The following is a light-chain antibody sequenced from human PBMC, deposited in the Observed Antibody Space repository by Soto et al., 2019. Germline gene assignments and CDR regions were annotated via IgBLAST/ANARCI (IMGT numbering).Light chain of an antibody. CDR2: GAS. J-gene: IGKJ1*01. CDR3: QQYNSWPPT. V-gene: IGKV3-15*01. Sequence: EIVMTQSPATLSVSPGEGATLSCRASQSVSNYVAWYPRKTGQVPRLLIYGASTSATDIPARFSGSGSGTEFTLTIRGLLSDDFAVDFCQQYNSWPPTFGPGTQVEIK. CDR1: QSVSNY.